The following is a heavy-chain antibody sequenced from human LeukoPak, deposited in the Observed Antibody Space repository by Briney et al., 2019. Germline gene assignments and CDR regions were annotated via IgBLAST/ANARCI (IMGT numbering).Heavy chain of an antibody. CDR1: GGSFSGYY. V-gene: IGHV4-34*01. J-gene: IGHJ5*02. CDR3: ARFYWRVFAVTPLSWFDP. D-gene: IGHD4-11*01. Sequence: SETLSLTCAVYGGSFSGYYWSWIRQPPGKGLEWIGEINHSGSTNYSPSLKSRVTIPLDTSKNQFSLKLSSVTAADTAVYYCARFYWRVFAVTPLSWFDPWGQGTLVTVSS. CDR2: INHSGST.